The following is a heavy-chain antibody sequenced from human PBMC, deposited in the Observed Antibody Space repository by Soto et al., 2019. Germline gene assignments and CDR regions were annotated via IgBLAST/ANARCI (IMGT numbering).Heavy chain of an antibody. CDR1: GFTFSSYG. J-gene: IGHJ6*02. CDR3: ARDGKLTYYGMDV. V-gene: IGHV3-33*01. Sequence: LRLSCAASGFTFSSYGMHWVRQAPGKGLGWVAVIWYDGSNKYYADSVKGRFTISRDNSKNTLYLQMNSLRAEDTAVYYCARDGKLTYYGMDVWGQGTTVTVSS. CDR2: IWYDGSNK.